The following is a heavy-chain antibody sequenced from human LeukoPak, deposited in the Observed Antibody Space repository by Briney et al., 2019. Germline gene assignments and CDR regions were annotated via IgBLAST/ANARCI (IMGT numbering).Heavy chain of an antibody. Sequence: GRSLRLSCAGSGFIFNNYAMHWVRQPPGKGLEWVSGISWNSGSIDYADSVKSRLTISRDNAKNSLYLQMNSLRVEDTAFYYCAKDNRRHYTSGPNPDSLHWGQGALVTVSS. CDR2: ISWNSGSI. D-gene: IGHD6-19*01. CDR1: GFIFNNYA. CDR3: AKDNRRHYTSGPNPDSLH. J-gene: IGHJ4*02. V-gene: IGHV3-9*01.